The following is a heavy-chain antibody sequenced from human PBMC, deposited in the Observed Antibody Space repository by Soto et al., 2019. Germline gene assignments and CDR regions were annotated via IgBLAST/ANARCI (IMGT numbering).Heavy chain of an antibody. CDR2: MSHSGNT. J-gene: IGHJ5*02. CDR3: ARDPRGPWGFEP. CDR1: GGSGRSENYY. V-gene: IGHV4-61*01. Sequence: PSETLSLTCTVSGGSGRSENYYWSWIREPPGKGLEWIGFMSHSGNTNYNPSLKSRVTISVEKSKDQFSLRLSSVTAADTAVYYSARDPRGPWGFEPWGKGNLVT.